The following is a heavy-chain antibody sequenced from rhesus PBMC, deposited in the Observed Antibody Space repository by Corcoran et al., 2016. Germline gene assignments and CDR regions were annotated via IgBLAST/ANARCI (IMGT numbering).Heavy chain of an antibody. Sequence: QVQLVQSGAEVKKPGSSVTVSCWTSGYTFTDYNITWVRQAPGQGLEWMGEINTKTGGADFAQKFQGRIIMTRDTSTSTADMKLTSLTSEDTAIYYCIRGGYGTVVDYWGQGVLVTVSS. V-gene: IGHV1-138*01. CDR3: IRGGYGTVVDY. CDR2: INTKTGGA. CDR1: GYTFTDYN. J-gene: IGHJ4*01. D-gene: IGHD4-29*01.